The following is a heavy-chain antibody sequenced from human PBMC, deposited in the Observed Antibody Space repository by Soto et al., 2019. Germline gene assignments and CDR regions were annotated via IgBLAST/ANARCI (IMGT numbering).Heavy chain of an antibody. J-gene: IGHJ1*01. CDR1: GFTFSSYA. CDR3: AREAFHSSGWGKYFPH. CDR2: ISYDGSNK. Sequence: QVQLVESGGGVVQPVRSLRLSCAASGFTFSSYAMHWVRQAPGKGLEWEAVISYDGSNKYYADSVKGRFTISRDNSKNTLYLQLNSLRAEDTAVYYCAREAFHSSGWGKYFPHWGQGTLVTVSS. D-gene: IGHD6-19*01. V-gene: IGHV3-30*14.